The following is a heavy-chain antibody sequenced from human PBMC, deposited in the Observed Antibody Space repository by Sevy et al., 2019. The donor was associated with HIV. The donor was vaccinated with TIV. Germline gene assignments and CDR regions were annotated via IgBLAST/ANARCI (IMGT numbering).Heavy chain of an antibody. CDR2: ISYTSTTI. CDR1: GFTFNTYN. CDR3: ASSDATSRFGYYYFAMDF. J-gene: IGHJ6*02. V-gene: IGHV3-48*02. D-gene: IGHD3-22*01. Sequence: GGSLRLSCAVSGFTFNTYNMNWVRQAPGMGLEWVSYISYTSTTIYYADSVRGRFTISRDNAKNTLYLQMNSLRDEDTAVYYCASSDATSRFGYYYFAMDFWGQGTSVTSP.